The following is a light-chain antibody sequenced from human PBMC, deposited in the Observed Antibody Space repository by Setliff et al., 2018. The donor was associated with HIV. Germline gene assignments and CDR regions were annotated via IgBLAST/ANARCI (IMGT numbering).Light chain of an antibody. CDR1: SSDVGAYEY. J-gene: IGLJ1*01. CDR3: CSYAGSHTFV. V-gene: IGLV2-11*01. CDR2: DVI. Sequence: QSALAQPRSVSGSPGHSVTISCTGTSSDVGAYEYVSWYQQHPGKAPKLIIYDVIKRSSGVSSRFSGSKSGNTASLTISGLQAEDEADYYCCSYAGSHTFVFGTGTKVTVL.